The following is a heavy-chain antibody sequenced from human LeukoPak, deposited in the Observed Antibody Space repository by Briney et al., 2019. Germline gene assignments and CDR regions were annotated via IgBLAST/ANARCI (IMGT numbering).Heavy chain of an antibody. CDR1: GGTFSSYT. CDR2: IIPILGIA. D-gene: IGHD2-15*01. V-gene: IGHV1-69*02. CDR3: ARGHGI. Sequence: SVKVSCKASGGTFSSYTISWVRQAPGQGLEWMGRIIPILGIANYAQKFQGRVTMTRNTSISTAYMELSSLRSEDTAVYYCARGHGIWGQGTLVTVSS. J-gene: IGHJ4*02.